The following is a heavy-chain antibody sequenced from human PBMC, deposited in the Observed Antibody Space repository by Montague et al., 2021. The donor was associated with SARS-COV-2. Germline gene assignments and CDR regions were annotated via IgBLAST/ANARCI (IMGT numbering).Heavy chain of an antibody. CDR3: ARHGSSGYFDWLGD. Sequence: SETLSPTCTVSGGSISSSSYYWGWIRQPPGKGLEWIGSIYYSGSTYYXPSLKSRVTISVDTSKNQFSLKLGSVTAADTAVYYCARHGSSGYFDWLGDWGQGTLVTVSS. CDR2: IYYSGST. CDR1: GGSISSSSYY. D-gene: IGHD3-9*01. V-gene: IGHV4-39*01. J-gene: IGHJ4*02.